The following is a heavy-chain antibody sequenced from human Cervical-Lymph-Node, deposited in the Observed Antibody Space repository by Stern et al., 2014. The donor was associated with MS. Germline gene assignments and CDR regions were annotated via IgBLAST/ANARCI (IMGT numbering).Heavy chain of an antibody. CDR1: GYTFTSYY. CDR3: ARSRLTRWDNSFAY. CDR2: NNHNNGGT. J-gene: IGHJ4*02. D-gene: IGHD1-20*01. V-gene: IGHV1-2*02. Sequence: QVQLGQSGTEVKKPGASVKVSCKASGYTFTSYYLHWVRQAPGQGLEWMGWNNHNNGGTNSAQKFQGRFTITIDTSISTAYMDLSSLTSDDTAVYYCARSRLTRWDNSFAYWGQGALVTVSS.